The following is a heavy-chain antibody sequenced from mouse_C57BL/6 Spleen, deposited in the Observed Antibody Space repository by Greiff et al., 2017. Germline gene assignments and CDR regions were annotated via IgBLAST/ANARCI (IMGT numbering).Heavy chain of an antibody. CDR1: GYTFTSYW. Sequence: QVQLQQPGAELVKPGASVKLSCKASGYTFTSYWMHWVKQRPGQGLEWIGMIHPNSGSTNYNEKFKSKATLTVDKSSSTAYMQLSSLTSEDSAVYYCAEAYDGYYGWFAYWGQGTLVTVSA. J-gene: IGHJ3*01. CDR3: AEAYDGYYGWFAY. V-gene: IGHV1-64*01. CDR2: IHPNSGST. D-gene: IGHD2-3*01.